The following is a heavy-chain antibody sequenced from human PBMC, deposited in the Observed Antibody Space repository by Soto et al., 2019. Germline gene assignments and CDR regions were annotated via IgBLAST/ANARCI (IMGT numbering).Heavy chain of an antibody. J-gene: IGHJ4*02. Sequence: SETLSLTCAVSGGSISSGGYSWSWIRQPPGKGLEWIGYIYHSGSTYYNPSLKSRVTISVDTSKNQFSLKLRSVTAADTAVYYCARGGYPLIDYRGQGTLVTVSS. CDR2: IYHSGST. D-gene: IGHD5-12*01. V-gene: IGHV4-30-2*01. CDR3: ARGGYPLIDY. CDR1: GGSISSGGYS.